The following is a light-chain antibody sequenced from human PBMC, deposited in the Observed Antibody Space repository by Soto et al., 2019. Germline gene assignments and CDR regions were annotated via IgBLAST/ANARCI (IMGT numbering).Light chain of an antibody. CDR3: SSFTSSILV. V-gene: IGLV2-14*01. Sequence: QSVLTQPASVSGSPGQTITISCTGPSRDVGGYTSVSWYQQHPGKAPKRLIYDVTYRPSGVSTRFSGSKSGNTASLTISGLQAEDEADYYCSSFTSSILVFGGGTKLTVL. CDR2: DVT. CDR1: SRDVGGYTS. J-gene: IGLJ3*02.